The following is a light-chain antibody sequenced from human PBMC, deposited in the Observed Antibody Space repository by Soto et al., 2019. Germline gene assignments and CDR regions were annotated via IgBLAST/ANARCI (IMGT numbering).Light chain of an antibody. J-gene: IGKJ5*01. V-gene: IGKV3-11*01. CDR3: QQRSNWPIT. CDR1: QSFXSY. CDR2: DAS. Sequence: IVLTQSPATLSLSPGESATLSCRASQSFXSYFAWYQQKPGQAPRVLXDDASNMATGSPARLSGSGSGTDFTLTISSLEPEYFAVYYCQQRSNWPITVGQGTRLEI.